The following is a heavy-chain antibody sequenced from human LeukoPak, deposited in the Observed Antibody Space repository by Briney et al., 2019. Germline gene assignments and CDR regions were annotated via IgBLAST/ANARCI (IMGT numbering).Heavy chain of an antibody. V-gene: IGHV3-74*01. CDR2: INSDASTI. D-gene: IGHD4/OR15-4a*01. CDR3: AREDCDVGAVRSSLLDH. J-gene: IGHJ4*02. CDR1: GLTFSSDW. Sequence: HPGGSLRLSCAASGLTFSSDWMHWVRQVPGKGLVWVSRINSDASTINYADSVKGRFTISRDNAKNTLYLQMNNLRAEDTAVYYCAREDCDVGAVRSSLLDHWGRGTLVTVSS.